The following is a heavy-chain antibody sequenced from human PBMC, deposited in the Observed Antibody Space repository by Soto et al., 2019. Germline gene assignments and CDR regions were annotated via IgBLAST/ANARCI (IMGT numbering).Heavy chain of an antibody. CDR2: IRSKAYGGTT. CDR3: TRGGRRSSWYYVITCDY. J-gene: IGHJ4*02. V-gene: IGHV3-49*03. D-gene: IGHD6-13*01. CDR1: GFTFGDYA. Sequence: GGSLRLSCTASGFTFGDYAMSWFRQAPGKGLEWVGFIRSKAYGGTTEYAASVKGRFTISRDDSKSIAYLQMNSLKTEDTAVYYCTRGGRRSSWYYVITCDYWGQGTLVTVSS.